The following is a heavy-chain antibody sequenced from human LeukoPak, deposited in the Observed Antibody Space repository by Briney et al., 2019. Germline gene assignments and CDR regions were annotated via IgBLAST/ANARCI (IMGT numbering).Heavy chain of an antibody. CDR1: GFTFGDYG. CDR2: IRSKTYGWTA. CDR3: TRVRGVIVEGFDY. D-gene: IGHD3-10*01. V-gene: IGHV3-49*04. Sequence: HPGGSLRLSCTDSGFTFGDYGMSWVRQAPGKGLEWVGLIRSKTYGWTAEHAASVKGRFTMSRDDSKSIAYLQMNSLKTEDTAVYYRTRVRGVIVEGFDYWGQGTLVTVSS. J-gene: IGHJ4*02.